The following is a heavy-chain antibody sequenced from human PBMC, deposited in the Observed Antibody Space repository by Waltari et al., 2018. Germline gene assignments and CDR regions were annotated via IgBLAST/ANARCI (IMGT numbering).Heavy chain of an antibody. CDR3: ARYTAMVTGVMGFDY. J-gene: IGHJ4*02. Sequence: QVQLVQSGAEVKKPGSSVKVSCTASGGTFSSYAISWVRQAPGQGLEWMGGIIPILGIANYAQKFQGRVTITADKSTSTAYMELSSLRSEDTAVYYCARYTAMVTGVMGFDYWGQGTLVTVSS. CDR1: GGTFSSYA. V-gene: IGHV1-69*10. CDR2: IIPILGIA. D-gene: IGHD5-18*01.